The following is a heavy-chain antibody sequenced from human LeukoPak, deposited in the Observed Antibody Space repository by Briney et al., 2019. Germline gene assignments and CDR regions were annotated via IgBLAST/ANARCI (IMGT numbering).Heavy chain of an antibody. V-gene: IGHV3-23*01. CDR1: GFTFSDYY. CDR3: GKNRYSGSLSPFDI. D-gene: IGHD1-26*01. CDR2: ISGGGGNT. J-gene: IGHJ3*02. Sequence: GGSLRLSCAASGFTFSDYYMSWIRQAPGKGLEWVSAISGGGGNTYYADSGKGRFTISRDNSKNTLYLQMNSLRAEDTAVYYCGKNRYSGSLSPFDIWGQGTMVTVSS.